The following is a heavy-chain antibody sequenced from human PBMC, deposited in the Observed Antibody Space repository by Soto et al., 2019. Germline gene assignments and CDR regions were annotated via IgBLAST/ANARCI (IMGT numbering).Heavy chain of an antibody. V-gene: IGHV5-51*01. CDR2: MYPHDSNT. J-gene: IGHJ4*02. D-gene: IGHD2-2*01. Sequence: GESLKISCKHSGYNFTDYWIGWVRQMPGKGLEWVGIMYPHDSNTRYSPSFQGQVTTSADKSISTAYLQWSSLKASDTAMYYCARLDCSSSRCLYHFDFSGQGTLVTVSS. CDR1: GYNFTDYW. CDR3: ARLDCSSSRCLYHFDF.